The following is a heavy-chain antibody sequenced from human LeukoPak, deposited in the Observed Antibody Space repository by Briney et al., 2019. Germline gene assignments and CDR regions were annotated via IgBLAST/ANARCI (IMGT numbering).Heavy chain of an antibody. CDR1: GFTFSSYW. D-gene: IGHD2-15*01. Sequence: GGSLRLSCAVSGFTFSSYWMHWVRQGPGKGLAWVSRITSDGSATDYADSVKGRFAISRDNAKNTLYLHMDSLRAEDTAVYYCARDASPGYFDLWGRGTLVTVSS. CDR3: ARDASPGYFDL. CDR2: ITSDGSAT. J-gene: IGHJ2*01. V-gene: IGHV3-74*01.